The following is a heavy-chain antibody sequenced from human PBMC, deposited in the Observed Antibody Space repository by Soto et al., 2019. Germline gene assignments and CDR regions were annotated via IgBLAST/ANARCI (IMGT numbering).Heavy chain of an antibody. J-gene: IGHJ4*02. V-gene: IGHV3-30*04. CDR1: GFSFSRSA. Sequence: GGSRRRSWAASGFSFSRSAIHWVRQAPGKGLEWVAVISNDGSHKYYLDSVKGRFTISRDNSKNILYLQMNSLRDQDTAVYYCARSRSGAVADSFDFWGQGTLVTVSS. D-gene: IGHD3-10*01. CDR2: ISNDGSHK. CDR3: ARSRSGAVADSFDF.